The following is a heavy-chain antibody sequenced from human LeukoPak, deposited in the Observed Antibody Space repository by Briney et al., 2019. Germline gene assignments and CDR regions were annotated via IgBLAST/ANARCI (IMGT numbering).Heavy chain of an antibody. J-gene: IGHJ4*02. Sequence: SQTLSLTCAISGDSVSSNSAAWNWIRQSPSRGLEWLGRTYYRSKWYNDYAVSGKSRITINPDTSKNQFYLQLNSVTPEDTAVYCCARVNNWALKYYFDYWGQGTLVTVSS. D-gene: IGHD1-1*01. V-gene: IGHV6-1*01. CDR1: GDSVSSNSAA. CDR3: ARVNNWALKYYFDY. CDR2: TYYRSKWYN.